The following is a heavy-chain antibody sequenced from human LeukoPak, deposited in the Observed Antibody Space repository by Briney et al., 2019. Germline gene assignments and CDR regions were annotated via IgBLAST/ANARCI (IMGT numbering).Heavy chain of an antibody. CDR1: GFTFSSYA. CDR2: IKSDGSST. V-gene: IGHV3-74*01. CDR3: VRSDWFDP. J-gene: IGHJ5*02. Sequence: GGSLRLPCAASGFTFSSYAMSWVRQAPGKGLEWVSRIKSDGSSTSYADSVKGRFTISRDNAKNTLYLQMNSLRVEDTAVYHCVRSDWFDPWGQGTLVTVSS.